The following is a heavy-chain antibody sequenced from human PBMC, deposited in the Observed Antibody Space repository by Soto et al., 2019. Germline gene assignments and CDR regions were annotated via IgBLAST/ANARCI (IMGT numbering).Heavy chain of an antibody. CDR1: GYTFTRYG. CDR2: ISAYNGDT. CDR3: ARDSRGVVGPAIPFDY. V-gene: IGHV1-18*01. Sequence: QVQLVQSGAEVKKPGASVKVSCKASGYTFTRYGISWVRQAPGQGLEWMGWISAYNGDTVYAQEFQGRVTMTTGTSTSTVYMDLGSLGSDDTAIYYCARDSRGVVGPAIPFDYWGQGTLVTVSS. J-gene: IGHJ4*02. D-gene: IGHD2-2*01.